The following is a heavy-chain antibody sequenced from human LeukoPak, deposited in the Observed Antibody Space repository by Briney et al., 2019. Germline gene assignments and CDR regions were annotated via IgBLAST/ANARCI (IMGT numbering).Heavy chain of an antibody. V-gene: IGHV3-74*01. D-gene: IGHD1-26*01. CDR1: GFTFSSYW. Sequence: GGSLRLSCAASGFTFSSYWMHWVRQAPGKGLVWVSRINSDGSSTSYAGSVKGRFTISRDNAKNTLYLQMNSLRAEDTAVYYCARGMYGATRAFDYWGQGTLVTVSS. J-gene: IGHJ4*02. CDR3: ARGMYGATRAFDY. CDR2: INSDGSST.